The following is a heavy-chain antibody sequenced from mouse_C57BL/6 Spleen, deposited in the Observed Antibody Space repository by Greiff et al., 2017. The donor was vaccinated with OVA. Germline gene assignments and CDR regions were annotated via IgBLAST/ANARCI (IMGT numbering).Heavy chain of an antibody. CDR1: GYAFSSSW. CDR2: IYPGDGDT. V-gene: IGHV1-82*01. Sequence: QVQLKESGPELVKPGASVKISCKASGYAFSSSWMNWVKQRPGKGLEWIGRIYPGDGDTNYNGKFKGKATLTADKSSSTAYMQLSSLTSEDSAVYFCARGEYDYYGSSHRYFDYWGQGTTLTVSS. D-gene: IGHD1-1*01. CDR3: ARGEYDYYGSSHRYFDY. J-gene: IGHJ2*01.